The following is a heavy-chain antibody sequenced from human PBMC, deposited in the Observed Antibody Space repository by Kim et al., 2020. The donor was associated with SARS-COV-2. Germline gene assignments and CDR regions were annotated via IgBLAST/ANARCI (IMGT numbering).Heavy chain of an antibody. CDR3: ARSPEAYFDY. Sequence: SETLSLTCTVSGGSISSSSYYWGWIRQPPGKGLEWIGSIYYSGSTYYNPSLKSRVTISVDTSKNQFSLKLSSVTAADTAVYYCARSPEAYFDYWGQGTLVTVSS. V-gene: IGHV4-39*01. CDR2: IYYSGST. CDR1: GGSISSSSYY. J-gene: IGHJ4*02.